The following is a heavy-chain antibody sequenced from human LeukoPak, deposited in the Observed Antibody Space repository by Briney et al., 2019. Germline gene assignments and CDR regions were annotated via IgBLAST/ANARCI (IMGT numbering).Heavy chain of an antibody. CDR3: AKAAVYSKRWTPFDD. D-gene: IGHD1-26*01. V-gene: IGHV3-23*01. CDR1: GFTFSSYA. Sequence: PGGSLRLSCAASGFTFSSYAMSWVRQAPGKGLEWVSAISGSGGSTYYADSVKGRFTISRDNSKNTLYLQMNSLRPEDAAVYYCAKAAVYSKRWTPFDDWGRGTLVTVSS. J-gene: IGHJ4*02. CDR2: ISGSGGST.